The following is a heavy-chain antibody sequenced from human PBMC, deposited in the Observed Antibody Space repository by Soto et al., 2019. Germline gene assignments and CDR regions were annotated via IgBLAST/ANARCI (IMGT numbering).Heavy chain of an antibody. J-gene: IGHJ5*02. D-gene: IGHD4-4*01. V-gene: IGHV4-39*01. CDR2: IYYSGST. CDR3: ARGGEDYTFGWFDP. Sequence: SETLSLTCTVSGGSISSSSYYWGWIRQPPGKGLEWIGSIYYSGSTYYNPSLKSRVTISVDTSKNQFSLKLSSVTAADTAVYYCARGGEDYTFGWFDPWGQGTLVTVSS. CDR1: GGSISSSSYY.